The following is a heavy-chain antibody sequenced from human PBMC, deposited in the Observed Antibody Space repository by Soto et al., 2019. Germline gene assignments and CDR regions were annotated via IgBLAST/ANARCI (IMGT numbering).Heavy chain of an antibody. CDR3: AKIHQIQLWSWDQYYYGMDV. V-gene: IGHV3-30*18. D-gene: IGHD5-18*01. Sequence: GGSLRLSCAASGFTFSSYGMHWVRQAPGKGLEWVAVISYDGSNKYYADSVKGRFTISRDNSKNTLYLQMNSLRAEDTAVYYCAKIHQIQLWSWDQYYYGMDVWGQGTTVTVSS. CDR1: GFTFSSYG. J-gene: IGHJ6*02. CDR2: ISYDGSNK.